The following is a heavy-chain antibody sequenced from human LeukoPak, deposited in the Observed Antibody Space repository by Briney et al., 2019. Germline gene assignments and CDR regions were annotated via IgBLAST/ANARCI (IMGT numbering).Heavy chain of an antibody. CDR3: ARARPQILLWFGETRRYYYMDV. Sequence: ASVKVSCKASGYTFTSYGISWVRQAPGQGLEWMGWISAYNGNTNYAQKLQGRVTMTTDTSTSTAYMELRSLRSDDTAVYYCARARPQILLWFGETRRYYYMDVWGKGTTVTVSS. CDR2: ISAYNGNT. V-gene: IGHV1-18*01. CDR1: GYTFTSYG. J-gene: IGHJ6*03. D-gene: IGHD3-10*01.